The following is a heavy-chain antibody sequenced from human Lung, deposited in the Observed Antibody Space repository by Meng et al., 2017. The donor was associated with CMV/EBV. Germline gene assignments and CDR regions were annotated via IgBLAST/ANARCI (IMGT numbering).Heavy chain of an antibody. CDR2: IYYTGST. D-gene: IGHD5-12*01. J-gene: IGHJ4*02. Sequence: SGGSISSTGSYWGWLRQPPGKGLAWIGCIYYTGSTYYNPSLKGRVTISVDTSKNQFSLKLSSVTAADTAVYYCARLPEGYSGYGFDYWGQGTLVTVSS. V-gene: IGHV4-39*01. CDR1: GGSISSTGSY. CDR3: ARLPEGYSGYGFDY.